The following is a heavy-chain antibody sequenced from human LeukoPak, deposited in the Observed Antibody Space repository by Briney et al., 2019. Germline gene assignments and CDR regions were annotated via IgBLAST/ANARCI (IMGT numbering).Heavy chain of an antibody. CDR2: MNPNSGNT. CDR3: ARGGDYYGSGSYFFLPWYWFDP. CDR1: GYTFTSHS. Sequence: ASVKVSCKTSGYTFTSHSINWVRQATGQGLEWMGWMNPNSGNTGYAQKFQGRVTMTRNTSISTAYMELSSLRSEDTAVYYCARGGDYYGSGSYFFLPWYWFDPWGQGTLVTVSS. V-gene: IGHV1-8*02. D-gene: IGHD3-10*01. J-gene: IGHJ5*02.